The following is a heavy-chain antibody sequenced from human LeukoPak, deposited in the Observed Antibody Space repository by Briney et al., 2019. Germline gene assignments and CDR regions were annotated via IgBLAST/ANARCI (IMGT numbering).Heavy chain of an antibody. Sequence: GESLQISCQGSGSSFTSYWIGWVRQVPGKGLEWMGIIYPGDSDTRYSPSFQGQVTISADKSISTAYLQWSSLKASDTAMYYCASLAAAGVPFFDYWGQGTLVTVSS. V-gene: IGHV5-51*01. CDR3: ASLAAAGVPFFDY. CDR2: IYPGDSDT. J-gene: IGHJ4*02. CDR1: GSSFTSYW. D-gene: IGHD6-13*01.